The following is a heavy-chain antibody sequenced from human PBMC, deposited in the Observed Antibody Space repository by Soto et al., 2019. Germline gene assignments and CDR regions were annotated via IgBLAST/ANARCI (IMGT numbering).Heavy chain of an antibody. CDR1: GFTFSSYA. V-gene: IGHV3-23*01. CDR2: ISGSGGST. Sequence: GGSLRLSCAASGFTFSSYAMSWVRQAPWKGLEWVSAISGSGGSTYYADSVKGRFTISRDNSKNTLYLQMNSLRAEDTAVYYCAKELVDPLGYCSSSCLYYFDYWGQGTLVTVSS. D-gene: IGHD2-2*01. J-gene: IGHJ4*02. CDR3: AKELVDPLGYCSSSCLYYFDY.